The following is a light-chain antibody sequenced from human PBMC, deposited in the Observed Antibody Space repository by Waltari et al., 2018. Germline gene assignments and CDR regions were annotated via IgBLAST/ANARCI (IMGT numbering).Light chain of an antibody. CDR3: QQSYSSLYT. CDR2: AAS. Sequence: DIQMTQSPSSLSASVGDRVTITCRASQRISNFLNWYQQKPGKAPKLLIYAASSLQSGVPSRFGASGSGTDFTLTISSLQPEDFATYFCQQSYSSLYTFGQGTKLEI. V-gene: IGKV1-39*01. CDR1: QRISNF. J-gene: IGKJ2*01.